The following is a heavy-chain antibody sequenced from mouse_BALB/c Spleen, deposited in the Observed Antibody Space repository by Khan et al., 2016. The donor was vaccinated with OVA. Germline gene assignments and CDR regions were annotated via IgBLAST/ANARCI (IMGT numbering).Heavy chain of an antibody. Sequence: QVQLKESGPGLVAPSQTLSITCTVSGFSLTSYGVHWVRQPPGKGLEWLGVICAGGSTTYNLALIARLNDTKDNSQSQVCLKMNSQQTDDTAMYICARLEDIWGQGTTLTVSS. CDR1: GFSLTSYG. D-gene: IGHD1-3*01. CDR3: ARLEDI. J-gene: IGHJ2*01. V-gene: IGHV2-9*02. CDR2: ICAGGST.